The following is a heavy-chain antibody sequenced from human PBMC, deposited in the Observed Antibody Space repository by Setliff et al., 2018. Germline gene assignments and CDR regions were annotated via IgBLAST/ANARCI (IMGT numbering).Heavy chain of an antibody. CDR1: GFSLSTSGMC. CDR3: ARTSGASTYVDY. Sequence: SGPTLVNPTHTLTLTCTFSGFSLSTSGMCVSWIRQPPGKALEWLGRIDWDDDKFYSTSLKTRLTISKDTSKNQVVLTMTNMDAVDTATYYCARTSGASTYVDYWGQGTLVTVSS. V-gene: IGHV2-70*17. CDR2: IDWDDDK. D-gene: IGHD6-25*01. J-gene: IGHJ4*02.